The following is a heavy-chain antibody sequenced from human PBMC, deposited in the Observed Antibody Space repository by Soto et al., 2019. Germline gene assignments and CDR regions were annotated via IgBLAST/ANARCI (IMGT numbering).Heavy chain of an antibody. J-gene: IGHJ4*02. CDR3: AKDGSHNFDY. Sequence: QVQLVESGGGVVQPGRSLRLSCAASGFTFSHYAMHWVRQAPGKGLEWVALMSYDGSNEYYADSVKGRFTISRDNSKNTLYLPMNSVRAEDTAVYYCAKDGSHNFDYWGQGTLVTVSS. CDR1: GFTFSHYA. D-gene: IGHD1-26*01. CDR2: MSYDGSNE. V-gene: IGHV3-30*18.